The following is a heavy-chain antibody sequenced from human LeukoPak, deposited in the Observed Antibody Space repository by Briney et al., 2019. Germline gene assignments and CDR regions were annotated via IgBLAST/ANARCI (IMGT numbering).Heavy chain of an antibody. D-gene: IGHD2-2*01. J-gene: IGHJ6*03. Sequence: KPSETLSLTCTVSGGSISSYYWSWIRQPPGKGLEWIGYIYYSGSTNYNPSLKSRVTISVDTAKNQFSLKLSSVTAADTAVYFCARGRTGYHMLPTKKDSGYYYVDVWGKGTTVTVSS. V-gene: IGHV4-59*12. CDR2: IYYSGST. CDR3: ARGRTGYHMLPTKKDSGYYYVDV. CDR1: GGSISSYY.